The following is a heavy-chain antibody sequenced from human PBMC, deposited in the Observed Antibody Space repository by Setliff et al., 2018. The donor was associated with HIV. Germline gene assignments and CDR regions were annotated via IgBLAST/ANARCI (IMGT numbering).Heavy chain of an antibody. CDR1: GGSMTGYF. J-gene: IGHJ4*02. CDR2: IYYNGDT. V-gene: IGHV4-59*01. Sequence: SETLSLTCTVSGGSMTGYFWNWIRQSPGKGLEWIGYIYYNGDTNYNPTLNSRGTISVDTSKNQFSLKLTSVTAADTAAYYCAREIYGGNSRPFDYWGPGTLVTVSS. CDR3: AREIYGGNSRPFDY. D-gene: IGHD4-17*01.